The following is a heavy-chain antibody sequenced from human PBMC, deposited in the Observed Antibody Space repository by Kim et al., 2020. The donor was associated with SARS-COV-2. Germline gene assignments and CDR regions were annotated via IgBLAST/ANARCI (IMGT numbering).Heavy chain of an antibody. V-gene: IGHV3-23*01. J-gene: IGHJ4*02. D-gene: IGHD3-10*01. Sequence: ADSVKGRFTISRDNSKNTLYLQMNSLRAEDTAVYYCAKTYYYGSGSYQDYWGQGTLVTVSS. CDR3: AKTYYYGSGSYQDY.